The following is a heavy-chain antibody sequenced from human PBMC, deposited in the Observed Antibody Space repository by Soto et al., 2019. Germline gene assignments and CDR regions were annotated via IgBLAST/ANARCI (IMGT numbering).Heavy chain of an antibody. CDR3: AKATVAVTATHYYYGMDV. V-gene: IGHV3-30*18. Sequence: PGGSLRLSCAASGFTFSSYGMHWVRQAPGKGLEWVAVISYDGSNKYYADSVKGRFTISRDNSKNTLYLQMNSLRAEDTAVYYCAKATVAVTATHYYYGMDVWGQGTTVTVSS. J-gene: IGHJ6*02. CDR1: GFTFSSYG. D-gene: IGHD2-21*02. CDR2: ISYDGSNK.